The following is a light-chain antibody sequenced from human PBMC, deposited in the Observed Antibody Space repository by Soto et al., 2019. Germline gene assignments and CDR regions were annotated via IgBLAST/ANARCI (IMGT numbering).Light chain of an antibody. V-gene: IGKV3-20*01. J-gene: IGKJ1*01. CDR1: QSVSSNN. Sequence: EIVLTQSPGTLSLSPGERATLSCRASQSVSSNNLAWYQQQPGQAPRLLIYGASSRATGIPDRFSGSGSGTDFTLTISRLEPEDVAVYYCQQYGSSPRTFGQGTKVEIK. CDR2: GAS. CDR3: QQYGSSPRT.